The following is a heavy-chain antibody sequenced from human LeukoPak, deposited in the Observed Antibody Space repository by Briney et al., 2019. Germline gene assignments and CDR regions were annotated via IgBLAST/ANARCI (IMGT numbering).Heavy chain of an antibody. J-gene: IGHJ3*02. D-gene: IGHD5-18*01. V-gene: IGHV1-2*02. CDR3: ARKSLWDTAMVNDAFDI. CDR2: INPNSGGT. CDR1: GYTFTGYY. Sequence: ASVKVSCKASGYTFTGYYMHWVRQAPGQGLEWMGWINPNSGGTNYAQKFQGRVTMTRDTSISTAYMELSRLRSDDTAVYYCARKSLWDTAMVNDAFDIWGQGTVVTVSS.